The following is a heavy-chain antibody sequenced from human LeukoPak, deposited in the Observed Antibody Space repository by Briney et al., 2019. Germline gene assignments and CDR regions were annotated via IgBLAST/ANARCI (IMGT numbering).Heavy chain of an antibody. V-gene: IGHV4-31*03. CDR2: INYSGST. CDR3: ASRGY. D-gene: IGHD3-10*01. CDR1: GGSISSGGYY. Sequence: SETLSLTCTVSGGSISSGGYYWSWIRQHPGKGLEWIGYINYSGSTYYNPSLKSRITISVDPSKNQFSLKLNSVTAADTAVYHCASRGYWGQGTLVTVSS. J-gene: IGHJ4*02.